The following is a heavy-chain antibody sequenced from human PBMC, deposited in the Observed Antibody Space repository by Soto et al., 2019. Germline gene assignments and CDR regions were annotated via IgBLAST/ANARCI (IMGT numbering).Heavy chain of an antibody. J-gene: IGHJ6*02. V-gene: IGHV4-4*02. CDR2: ISQSGNT. CDR3: ARPYYYYGMDV. CDR1: GGSLSSSNW. Sequence: SETLSLTCAVSGGSLSSSNWCSWVRQPPGKGLEWIGEISQSGNTKYNTSLKSRLTISIDKSKNQFSLNLSSVTAADTAVYYCARPYYYYGMDVWGQGTTVTVSS.